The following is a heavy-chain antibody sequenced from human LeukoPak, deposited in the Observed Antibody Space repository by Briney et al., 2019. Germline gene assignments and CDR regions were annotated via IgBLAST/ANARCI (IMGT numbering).Heavy chain of an antibody. CDR1: GYTLTELS. J-gene: IGHJ3*02. Sequence: ASVKVSCKVSGYTLTELSMHWVRQAPGKGLEWMGGFDPEDGETIYAQKFQGRVTMTKDTSTDTAYMELSSLRSEDTAVYYCATSRIAVAGGAFDIWGQGTMVTVSS. CDR2: FDPEDGET. D-gene: IGHD6-19*01. V-gene: IGHV1-24*01. CDR3: ATSRIAVAGGAFDI.